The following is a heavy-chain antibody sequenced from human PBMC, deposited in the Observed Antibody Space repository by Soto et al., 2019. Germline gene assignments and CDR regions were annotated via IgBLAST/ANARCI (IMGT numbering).Heavy chain of an antibody. D-gene: IGHD1-26*01. CDR3: AGDIMYTGSFEH. CDR1: GFNFSGYG. V-gene: IGHV3-48*03. J-gene: IGHJ5*02. CDR2: IGRSPTGASI. Sequence: EVQLVESGGGLVQPGGSLRLSCAASGFNFSGYGLAWVRQAPGRGLEWLAYIGRSPTGASITYPDSGRGRFSTSRDDAYRFVYLQMNNLTAEDTALFFCAGDIMYTGSFEHWGQGTLVTVSS.